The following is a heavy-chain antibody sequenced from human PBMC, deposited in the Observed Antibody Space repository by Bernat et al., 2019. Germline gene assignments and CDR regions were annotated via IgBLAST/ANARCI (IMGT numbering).Heavy chain of an antibody. V-gene: IGHV4-61*08. CDR2: IYNSGTT. D-gene: IGHD5-12*01. CDR3: ARGCYSGCGSLHMDV. Sequence: QVQLQESGPGLVKPSETLSLTCTVSGDSVGSGGYYWSWIRQPPGKGLEWIGYIYNSGTTNYNPSLKSRVTISIDTSKNQFSLKLSSVTAADTAVYYCARGCYSGCGSLHMDVWGRGAPVTVSS. CDR1: GDSVGSGGYY. J-gene: IGHJ6*03.